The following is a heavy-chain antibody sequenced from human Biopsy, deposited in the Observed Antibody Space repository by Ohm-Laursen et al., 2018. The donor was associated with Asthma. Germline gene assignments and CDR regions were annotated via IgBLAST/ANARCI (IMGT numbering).Heavy chain of an antibody. CDR2: INSVFGTT. J-gene: IGHJ4*02. D-gene: IGHD2-15*01. Sequence: SSVKVSCKPLGGTFDTYVIGWARQAPGQGLEWMGGINSVFGTTTYPQKFQDRVTITADDSTSTVYMELSSLRSEDTAVYYCARKAGSCISRSCYSLDFWGRGTLVTVSS. CDR3: ARKAGSCISRSCYSLDF. V-gene: IGHV1-69*01. CDR1: GGTFDTYV.